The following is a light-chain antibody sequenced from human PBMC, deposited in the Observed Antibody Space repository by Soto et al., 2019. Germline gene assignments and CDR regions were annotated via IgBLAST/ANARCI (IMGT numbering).Light chain of an antibody. CDR1: SGHSSYI. J-gene: IGLJ3*02. CDR2: LEGSGSY. CDR3: ETWDSHTQGV. Sequence: QPVLTQSSSASASLGSSVKLTCTLSSGHSSYIIAWHQQQPGKAPRYLMKLEGSGSYNKGSGVHDRFSGSSSGADRYLTISNLQSEDEADYYCETWDSHTQGVFGGGTKLAVL. V-gene: IGLV4-60*03.